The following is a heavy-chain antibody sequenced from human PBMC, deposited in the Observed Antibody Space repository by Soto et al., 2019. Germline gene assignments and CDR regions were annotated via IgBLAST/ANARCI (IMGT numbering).Heavy chain of an antibody. CDR3: ARLVRSAYDFWNEYLSDY. Sequence: ASVKVSCKASGYTFTSYGISWVRQAPGQGLEWMGWISAYNGNTNYAQKLQGRVTMTTDTSTSTAYMELRSLRSDDTAVYYCARLVRSAYDFWNEYLSDYWGQGTLVTVSS. D-gene: IGHD3-3*01. CDR1: GYTFTSYG. J-gene: IGHJ4*02. CDR2: ISAYNGNT. V-gene: IGHV1-18*01.